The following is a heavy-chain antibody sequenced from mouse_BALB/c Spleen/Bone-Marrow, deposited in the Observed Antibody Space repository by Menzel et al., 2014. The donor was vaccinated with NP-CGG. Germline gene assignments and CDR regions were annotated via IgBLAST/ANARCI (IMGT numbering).Heavy chain of an antibody. CDR2: ISNGGSYT. J-gene: IGHJ1*01. D-gene: IGHD1-1*01. V-gene: IGHV5-4*02. Sequence: EVQLVESGGGLMKPGGSLKLSCAASGLTFSDYYMYWVRQTPEKRLEWVATISNGGSYTYYPDSVKGRFTISRDDAKNNLYLQMSSLKSEDTAMYYCARDSLYYYGSSYGYFDVWGAGTTVTVSS. CDR3: ARDSLYYYGSSYGYFDV. CDR1: GLTFSDYY.